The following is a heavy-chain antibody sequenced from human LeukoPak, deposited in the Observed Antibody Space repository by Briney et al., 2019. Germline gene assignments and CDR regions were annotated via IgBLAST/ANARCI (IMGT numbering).Heavy chain of an antibody. J-gene: IGHJ4*02. CDR3: AKGDGYNRPYYFDY. CDR1: GFTFSSYW. V-gene: IGHV3-74*01. Sequence: GGSLRLSCAASGFTFSSYWMHWVRQAPGKGLVWVSRINSDGRSTSYADSGKGRFTISRDNAKNTLYLQMNSLRTEDTAVYYCAKGDGYNRPYYFDYWGQGTLVTVSS. CDR2: INSDGRST. D-gene: IGHD5-24*01.